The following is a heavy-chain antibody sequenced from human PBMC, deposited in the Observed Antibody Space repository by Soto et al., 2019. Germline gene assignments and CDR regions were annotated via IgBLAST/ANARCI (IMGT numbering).Heavy chain of an antibody. J-gene: IGHJ6*02. CDR3: ARQAGMKGMGGLFGELLSSYYYYGMDV. Sequence: ASVKVSCKASGYTITSYALNWVRQAPGQGLEWMGWINTNTGNPTYAQGFTGRFVFSLDTSVSTAYLQICSLKAEDTAVYYCARQAGMKGMGGLFGELLSSYYYYGMDVWGQGTTVTVSS. V-gene: IGHV7-4-1*01. D-gene: IGHD3-10*02. CDR1: GYTITSYA. CDR2: INTNTGNP.